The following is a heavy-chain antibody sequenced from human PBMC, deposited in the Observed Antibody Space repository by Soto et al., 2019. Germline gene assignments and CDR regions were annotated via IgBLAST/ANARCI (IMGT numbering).Heavy chain of an antibody. CDR1: GGTFIRYA. J-gene: IGHJ5*02. V-gene: IGHV1-69*13. CDR2: IIPIFGTA. Sequence: GASVKVSCKASGGTFIRYAISWVRQAPGQGLEWMGGIIPIFGTANYAQKFQGRVTITADESTSTAYMELSSLRFEDTAVYYCARAIVGPTTTGWLDPWGQGTLVTVSS. CDR3: ARAIVGPTTTGWLDP. D-gene: IGHD1-26*01.